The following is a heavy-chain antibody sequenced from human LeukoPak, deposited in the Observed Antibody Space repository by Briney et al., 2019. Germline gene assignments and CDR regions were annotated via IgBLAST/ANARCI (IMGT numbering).Heavy chain of an antibody. CDR2: ISSSSSYI. V-gene: IGHV3-21*01. J-gene: IGHJ5*02. CDR3: ARHIPTHCSGGSCHGTPWFDP. CDR1: GFTFSSYS. D-gene: IGHD2-15*01. Sequence: GGSLRLSCAASGFTFSSYSMNWVRQAPGKGLEWVSSISSSSSYIYYADSVKGRFTISRDNAKNSLYLQMNSLRAEDTAVYYCARHIPTHCSGGSCHGTPWFDPWGQGILVTVSS.